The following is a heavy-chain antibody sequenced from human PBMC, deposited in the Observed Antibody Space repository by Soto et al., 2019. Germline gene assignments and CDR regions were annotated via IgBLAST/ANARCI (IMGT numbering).Heavy chain of an antibody. CDR3: AMVDNFVTPTPQDV. CDR2: ISPYSGNT. V-gene: IGHV1-18*01. J-gene: IGHJ6*02. Sequence: QVQLVQSGDEVRKPGSSVKVSCKASGYIFVNYGIAWVRQAPGQELEWMGWISPYSGNTDYASKVQGRLTMTTDTSTSTAYMELGSLTSDDTAVYYCAMVDNFVTPTPQDVWGQGTTGTVSS. CDR1: GYIFVNYG. D-gene: IGHD3-16*02.